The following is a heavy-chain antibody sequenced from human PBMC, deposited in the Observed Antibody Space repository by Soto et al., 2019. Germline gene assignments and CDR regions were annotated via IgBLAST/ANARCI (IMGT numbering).Heavy chain of an antibody. CDR3: ARPRSGSYRLDYDGMDV. V-gene: IGHV5-51*01. Sequence: VESLKISCKGSGYIFSTYWISCLLESPGEVLEWMGIIYPGDSDARYSPSFEGQVTISADRSISTAYLRWSSLKASDTAMYYCARPRSGSYRLDYDGMDVWGQGTTVTVYS. CDR2: IYPGDSDA. D-gene: IGHD3-10*01. J-gene: IGHJ6*02. CDR1: GYIFSTYW.